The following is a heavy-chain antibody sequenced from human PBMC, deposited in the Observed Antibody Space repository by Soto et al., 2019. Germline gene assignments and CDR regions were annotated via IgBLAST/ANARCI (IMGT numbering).Heavy chain of an antibody. Sequence: QLQLQESGPGLVKPSETLSLTCTVSGGSISSSSYYWGWIRQPPGKGLEWIGSIYYSGSTYYNPSLKSRVTISVDTSKNQFSLKLSSVTAADTAVYYCARLMLGSGSGDYWGQGTLVTVSS. CDR1: GGSISSSSYY. V-gene: IGHV4-39*01. CDR3: ARLMLGSGSGDY. J-gene: IGHJ4*02. CDR2: IYYSGST. D-gene: IGHD3-10*01.